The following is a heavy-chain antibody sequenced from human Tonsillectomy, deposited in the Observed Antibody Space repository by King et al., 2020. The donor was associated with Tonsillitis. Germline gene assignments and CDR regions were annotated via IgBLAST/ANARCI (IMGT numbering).Heavy chain of an antibody. V-gene: IGHV4-30-2*01. J-gene: IGHJ4*02. D-gene: IGHD4-17*01. CDR1: GGSISSGAYS. CDR3: ARLYRPPYGDYGGFDY. Sequence: LQLQESGSGLVKPSQTLSLTCAVSGGSISSGAYSWSWIRQPPGKGLGWIGYIYHSGSTYYNPSLKSRVTISVDRSKNQFSLRLSSVTAADTAVYYCARLYRPPYGDYGGFDYWGQGTLVTVSS. CDR2: IYHSGST.